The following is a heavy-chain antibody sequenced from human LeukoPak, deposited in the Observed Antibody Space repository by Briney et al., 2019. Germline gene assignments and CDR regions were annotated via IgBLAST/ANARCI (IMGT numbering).Heavy chain of an antibody. V-gene: IGHV2-70*04. J-gene: IGHJ4*02. CDR1: GFSLCTSGMR. CDR2: IDWDDDK. D-gene: IGHD3-16*02. CDR3: AREGGIMITFGGVIEPYYFDY. Sequence: SGPALVKPTQTLTLTCTFSGFSLCTSGMRVSWIRQPPGKALEWLARIDWDDDKFYSTSLKTRLTISKDTSKNQVVLTMTNMYPVDTATYYCAREGGIMITFGGVIEPYYFDYWGQGTLVTVSS.